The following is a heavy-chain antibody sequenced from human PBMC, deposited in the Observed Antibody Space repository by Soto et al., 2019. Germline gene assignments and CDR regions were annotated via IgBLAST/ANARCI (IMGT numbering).Heavy chain of an antibody. D-gene: IGHD2-2*01. V-gene: IGHV1-3*01. CDR1: GYTFTSYA. CDR3: ARVNVIVVTAPDDAFDI. J-gene: IGHJ3*02. CDR2: INAGNGNT. Sequence: ASVKVSCKASGYTFTSYAMHWVRQAPGQRLEWMGWINAGNGNTKYSQKFQGRVTITRDTSASTAYMELSSLRSEDTAVYYCARVNVIVVTAPDDAFDIWGQGTMVTVSS.